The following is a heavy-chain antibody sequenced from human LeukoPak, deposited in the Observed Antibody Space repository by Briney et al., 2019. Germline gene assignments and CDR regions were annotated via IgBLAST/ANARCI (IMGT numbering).Heavy chain of an antibody. J-gene: IGHJ4*02. V-gene: IGHV4-39*01. CDR1: GGSISSSSYY. CDR3: TRQTRCSGGGCYPHPFDY. CDR2: IYYSGST. D-gene: IGHD2-15*01. Sequence: SETLSLTCTVSGGSISSSSYYWGWIRQPPGKGLEWIGSIYYSGSTYYNPSLKSRVTISVDTSKNQFSLKLISVTAADTAVYYCTRQTRCSGGGCYPHPFDYWGQGTLVTVSS.